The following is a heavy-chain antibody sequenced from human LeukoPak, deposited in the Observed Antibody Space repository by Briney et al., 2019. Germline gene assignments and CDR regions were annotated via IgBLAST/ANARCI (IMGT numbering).Heavy chain of an antibody. D-gene: IGHD6-6*01. J-gene: IGHJ4*02. CDR3: ARAFIAARPLSSDY. CDR2: ISGSSTTI. CDR1: GFTFSNFN. Sequence: GGSLRLSCAASGFTFSNFNMNWVRQAPGKGLQWVSYISGSSTTIHYADSVKGRFTISRDNGKNSLYLQMNSLRAEDTAVYYCARAFIAARPLSSDYWGQGTLVTVSS. V-gene: IGHV3-48*01.